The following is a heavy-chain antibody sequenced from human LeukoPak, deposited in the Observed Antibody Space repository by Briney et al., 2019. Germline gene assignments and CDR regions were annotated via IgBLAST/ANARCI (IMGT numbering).Heavy chain of an antibody. CDR1: GFTVSSNY. J-gene: IGHJ6*03. Sequence: GGSLRLSCAASGFTVSSNYMSWVRQAPGKGLEWVSVIYSGGSTYYADSVKGRFTISRDNSKNTLYLQMNSLRAEDTAVYYCARGRYYDILTGHNPYYMDVWGKGTTVIVSS. CDR2: IYSGGST. D-gene: IGHD3-9*01. CDR3: ARGRYYDILTGHNPYYMDV. V-gene: IGHV3-66*01.